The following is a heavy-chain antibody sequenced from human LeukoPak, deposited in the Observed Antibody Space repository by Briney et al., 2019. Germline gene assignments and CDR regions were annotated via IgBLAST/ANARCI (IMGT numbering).Heavy chain of an antibody. CDR2: IIPIFGTA. CDR1: GGTLSSYA. V-gene: IGHV1-69*13. Sequence: SVKVSCKASGGTLSSYAISWVRQAPGQGLEWMGGIIPIFGTANYAQKFQGRVTITADESTSTAYMELSSLRSEDTAVYYCAREGVGVWSGYYSNWFDPWGQGTLVTVSS. J-gene: IGHJ5*02. D-gene: IGHD3-3*01. CDR3: AREGVGVWSGYYSNWFDP.